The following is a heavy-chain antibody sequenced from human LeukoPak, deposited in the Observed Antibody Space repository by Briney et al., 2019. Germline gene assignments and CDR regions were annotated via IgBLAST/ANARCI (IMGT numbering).Heavy chain of an antibody. D-gene: IGHD6-19*01. J-gene: IGHJ4*02. CDR2: INTNTGHP. Sequence: GASVKVSCKDSRYTFTSYPMNWVRQAPGQGLEWMGWINTNTGHPTYAQAFTGRFVFSLDTSVSTVYLQINNLKAEDTAVYYCARQGFDASGLYYRGPDYWGQGTLITVSS. CDR3: ARQGFDASGLYYRGPDY. V-gene: IGHV7-4-1*02. CDR1: RYTFTSYP.